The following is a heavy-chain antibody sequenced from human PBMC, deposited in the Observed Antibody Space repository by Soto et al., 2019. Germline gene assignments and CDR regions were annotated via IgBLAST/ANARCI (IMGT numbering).Heavy chain of an antibody. D-gene: IGHD5-12*01. V-gene: IGHV1-18*01. CDR2: ISAYNGNT. J-gene: IGHJ3*02. CDR1: GYTFTSYG. Sequence: QVQLVQSGAEVKKPGASVKVSCKASGYTFTSYGISWVRQAPGQGLEWMGWISAYNGNTDYAQKLQGRVTMTTDTSTSTAYMELRSLRSDDTAVYYCARDRAQGYSGYESEAFDIWGQGTMVTVSS. CDR3: ARDRAQGYSGYESEAFDI.